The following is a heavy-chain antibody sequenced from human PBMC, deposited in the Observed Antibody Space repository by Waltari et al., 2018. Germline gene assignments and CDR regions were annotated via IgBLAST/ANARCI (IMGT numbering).Heavy chain of an antibody. CDR3: AREKTYYYDSTLRDAFDI. CDR2: IYHSGGT. CDR1: GYSISSGYY. V-gene: IGHV4-38-2*02. D-gene: IGHD3-22*01. Sequence: QVQLQESGTGLVKPSETLSLTCAVSGYSISSGYYWGWIRQPPGQGLEWIGSIYHSGGTYYNPSLKSRVTISVDTSKNQFSLKLSSVTAADTAVYYCAREKTYYYDSTLRDAFDIWGQGTMVTVSS. J-gene: IGHJ3*02.